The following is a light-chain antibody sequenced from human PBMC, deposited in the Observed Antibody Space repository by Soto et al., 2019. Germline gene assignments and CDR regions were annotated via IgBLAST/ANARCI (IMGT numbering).Light chain of an antibody. Sequence: QTVLTQPPSVSAAPGQKVTISCSGRSSSIGNNYVSWYQQLPGTAPKLLIYENEKRPSGIPDRFSGSKSGTSATLGITGLQTGDEADYYCGTWDSSLSTYVFATGTKVTVL. CDR1: SSSIGNNY. V-gene: IGLV1-51*02. CDR2: ENE. J-gene: IGLJ1*01. CDR3: GTWDSSLSTYV.